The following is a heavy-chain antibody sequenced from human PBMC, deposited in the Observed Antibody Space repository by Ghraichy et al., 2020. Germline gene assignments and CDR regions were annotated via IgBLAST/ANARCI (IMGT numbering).Heavy chain of an antibody. CDR1: GFTFDEYA. D-gene: IGHD3-22*01. V-gene: IGHV3-9*01. J-gene: IGHJ4*02. CDR3: AKIKVGRSYYYDNSGYNY. CDR2: ISWNSGSI. Sequence: GGSLRLSCAASGFTFDEYAMHWVRQAPGKGLEWVAGISWNSGSIVYADSVKGRFTISRDNAKKSLYLQMNSLRAEDTALYYCAKIKVGRSYYYDNSGYNYWGQGTLVTVST.